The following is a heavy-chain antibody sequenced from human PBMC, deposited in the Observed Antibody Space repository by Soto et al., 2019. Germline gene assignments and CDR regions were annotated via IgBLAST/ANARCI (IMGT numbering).Heavy chain of an antibody. V-gene: IGHV4-30-4*01. Sequence: SETLSLTCTVSGGSISSGDYYWSWIRQPPGKGLEWIGYIYYSGSTYYNPSLKSRVTISVDTSKNQFSLKLSSVTAADTAVYYCARSEQYYDFWSGYYRGYGMDVWGQGTTVTVSS. CDR3: ARSEQYYDFWSGYYRGYGMDV. D-gene: IGHD3-3*01. CDR2: IYYSGST. J-gene: IGHJ6*02. CDR1: GGSISSGDYY.